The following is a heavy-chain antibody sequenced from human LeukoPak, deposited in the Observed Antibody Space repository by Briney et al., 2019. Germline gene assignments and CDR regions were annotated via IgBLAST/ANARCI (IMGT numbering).Heavy chain of an antibody. CDR3: AREVGDYYYYYYMDV. CDR2: IYSGGST. V-gene: IGHV3-66*02. CDR1: GFTVSSNY. Sequence: GGSLRLYCAASGFTVSSNYMSWVRQAPGKGLECVSVIYSGGSTYYADSVKGRFTISRDNSKNTLYLQMNSLRAEDTAVYYCAREVGDYYYYYYMDVWGKGTTVTVSS. J-gene: IGHJ6*03.